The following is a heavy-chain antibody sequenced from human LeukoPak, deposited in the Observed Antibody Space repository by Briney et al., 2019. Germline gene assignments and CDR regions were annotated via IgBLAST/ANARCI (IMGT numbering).Heavy chain of an antibody. J-gene: IGHJ4*02. D-gene: IGHD5-24*01. CDR2: IYSGGST. Sequence: GGSLRLSCAASGFTFSSNYMSWVRQAPGKGLEWVSVIYSGGSTYYADSVKGRFTISRDNSKNTLYLQMNSLRAEDTAVYYCARWRWLQGAVDYWGQGTLVTVSS. CDR1: GFTFSSNY. CDR3: ARWRWLQGAVDY. V-gene: IGHV3-53*01.